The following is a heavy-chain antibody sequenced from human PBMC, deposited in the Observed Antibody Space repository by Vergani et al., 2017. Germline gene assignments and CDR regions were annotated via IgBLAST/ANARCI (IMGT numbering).Heavy chain of an antibody. CDR2: VSHDGTT. CDR3: ASGQGYDFWSGYPLDY. V-gene: IGHV4-4*03. CDR1: SGSNSIIHW. D-gene: IGHD3-3*01. J-gene: IGHJ4*02. Sequence: QVQLQESGPGLVKPPGTLSLTCAVSSGSNSIIHWCSWVRQPPGKGLEWIGEVSHDGTTNYNPFLKSRVTISVDKSKNQFSLKLSSVTAADTAVYYCASGQGYDFWSGYPLDYWGQGTLVTVSS.